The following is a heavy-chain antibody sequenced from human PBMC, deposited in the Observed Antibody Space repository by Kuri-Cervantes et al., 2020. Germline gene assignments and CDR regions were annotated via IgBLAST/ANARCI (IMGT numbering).Heavy chain of an antibody. CDR1: GYTFTSYD. CDR3: ARSNHLYCGGDCYSDY. J-gene: IGHJ4*02. V-gene: IGHV1-18*01. Sequence: ASVKVSCKASGYTFTSYDINWVRQATGQGLEWMGWMNPNSGNTNYAQKLQGRVTMTTDTSTSTAYMELRSLRSDDTAVYYCARSNHLYCGGDCYSDYWGQGTLVTDSS. D-gene: IGHD2-21*01. CDR2: MNPNSGNT.